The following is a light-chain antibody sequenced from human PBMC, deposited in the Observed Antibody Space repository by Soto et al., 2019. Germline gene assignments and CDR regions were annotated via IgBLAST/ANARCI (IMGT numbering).Light chain of an antibody. V-gene: IGKV3-11*01. Sequence: EVVLTQSPAILSLSPGERATLSCRTSHSVDIYLAWYQQKPGQAPRLLIYDASNRATGVPARFRGRGSGTDFTLTISSLEPEDFAVYYCQQRKIWPPITFGQGTRLEIK. CDR1: HSVDIY. CDR2: DAS. J-gene: IGKJ5*01. CDR3: QQRKIWPPIT.